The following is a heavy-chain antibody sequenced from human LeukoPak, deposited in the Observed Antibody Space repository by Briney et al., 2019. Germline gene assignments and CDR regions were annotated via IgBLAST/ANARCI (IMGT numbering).Heavy chain of an antibody. CDR1: GFTFTSYD. CDR2: ISSSSGSM. Sequence: PGGSLRLSCAASGFTFTSYDMIWVRQAPGKGLEWVSYISSSSGSMYYADSVKGRFTISRDNAKNSLYLQMNSLRAEDTAVYYCARAGGATGGYYFDYWGQGTLVTVSS. V-gene: IGHV3-21*01. J-gene: IGHJ4*02. D-gene: IGHD1-26*01. CDR3: ARAGGATGGYYFDY.